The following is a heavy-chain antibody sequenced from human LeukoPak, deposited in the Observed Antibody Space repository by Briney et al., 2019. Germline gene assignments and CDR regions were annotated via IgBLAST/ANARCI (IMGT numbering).Heavy chain of an antibody. CDR2: IYHSGST. Sequence: TSGTLSLTCAVSGGSGGSISSSNYWSWVRQPPGKGLEWIGEIYHSGSTNYNPSLKSRVTISVDKSKNQVSLKLTSVTAADTAVYYCARLSVIVGAALEYYYYYMDVWGQGTTVTVSS. J-gene: IGHJ6*03. CDR3: ARLSVIVGAALEYYYYYMDV. V-gene: IGHV4-4*02. CDR1: GGSGGSISSSNY. D-gene: IGHD1-26*01.